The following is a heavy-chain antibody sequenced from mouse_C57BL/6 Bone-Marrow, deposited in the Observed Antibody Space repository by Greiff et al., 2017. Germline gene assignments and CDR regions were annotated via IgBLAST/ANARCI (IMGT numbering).Heavy chain of an antibody. CDR3: ARNGAYYYGSSYYYAMDY. D-gene: IGHD1-1*01. CDR1: GFSLTSYG. V-gene: IGHV2-2*01. CDR2: IWSGGST. Sequence: VQLQQSGPGLVQPSQSLSITCTVSGFSLTSYGVHWVRQSPGKGLEWLGVIWSGGSTDYNAAFISRLGISKDNSKSQVFFKMNSLQADDTAIYYCARNGAYYYGSSYYYAMDYWGQGTSVTVSS. J-gene: IGHJ4*01.